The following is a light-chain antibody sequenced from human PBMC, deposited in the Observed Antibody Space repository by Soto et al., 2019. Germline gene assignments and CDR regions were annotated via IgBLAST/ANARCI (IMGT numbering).Light chain of an antibody. V-gene: IGKV1-39*01. CDR3: QQTYTTPEIT. J-gene: IGKJ5*01. CDR1: QSISIS. Sequence: DIQMTQSPYSLSSSVGDRATITCRASQSISISLNWYQLKPGKAPNLLMYGASYLKSGVPTTFSGSGSGTDFTLTISSLQPEDFATYYCQQTYTTPEITFGQGTRVEIK. CDR2: GAS.